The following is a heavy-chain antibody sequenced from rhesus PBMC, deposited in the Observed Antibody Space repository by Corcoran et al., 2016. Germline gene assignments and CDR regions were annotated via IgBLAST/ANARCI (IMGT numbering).Heavy chain of an antibody. CDR2: IYWDDEK. D-gene: IGHD4-35*01. CDR3: ARVRWNGNYRFLFDY. Sequence: QVTLKESGPALVKPTQTLTLTCTFSGFSLSTSGMGVGWIRQPPGKALEWLASIYWDDEKYYRTARKSRRTISEDTSKNQVVLTMTNMDPVDTATYYCARVRWNGNYRFLFDYWGQGVLVTVSS. V-gene: IGHV2S1*01. CDR1: GFSLSTSGMG. J-gene: IGHJ4*01.